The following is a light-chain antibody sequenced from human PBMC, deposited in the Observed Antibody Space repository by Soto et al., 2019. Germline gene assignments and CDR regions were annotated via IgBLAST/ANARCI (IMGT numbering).Light chain of an antibody. CDR1: RSVSSSY. J-gene: IGKJ1*01. CDR3: QQYGSSSWT. Sequence: EIVLTQSPGTLSLSPGERATLSCRASRSVSSSYLAWYQHKPGQAPRLLIYGASSRATGIPDRFSGSGSGTDFTLTISRLEPEDFAVYYCQQYGSSSWTFGQGTKVDVK. CDR2: GAS. V-gene: IGKV3-20*01.